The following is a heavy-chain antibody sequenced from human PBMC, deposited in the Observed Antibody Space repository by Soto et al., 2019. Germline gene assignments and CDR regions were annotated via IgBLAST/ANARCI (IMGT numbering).Heavy chain of an antibody. J-gene: IGHJ2*01. CDR3: SRVVTVVKSFHYWYFDR. CDR2: IIPIFGTA. D-gene: IGHD2-15*01. Sequence: QVQLVQSGAEVKKPGSSVKVSCKASGGTFSSYAISWVRQAPGQGREWMGGIIPIFGTANYARKFQGRVTITAEESTSTAYMELSSLRSEDTAVYYCSRVVTVVKSFHYWYFDRWGRGTLVTVSS. V-gene: IGHV1-69*12. CDR1: GGTFSSYA.